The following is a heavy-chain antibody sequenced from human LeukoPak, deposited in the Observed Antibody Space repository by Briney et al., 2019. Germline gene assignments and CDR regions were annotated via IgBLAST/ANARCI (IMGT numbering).Heavy chain of an antibody. V-gene: IGHV3-21*01. CDR3: ARDDPLGAFDI. CDR1: GFTFSSYS. J-gene: IGHJ3*02. CDR2: ISSSSSYI. Sequence: GGSLRLSCAASGFTFSSYSMNWVRQAPGKGLEWVSSISSSSSYIYYADSVKGRLTIARDNANNSLYLQMNSLRAEDTAVYYCARDDPLGAFDIWGQGTMVTVSS.